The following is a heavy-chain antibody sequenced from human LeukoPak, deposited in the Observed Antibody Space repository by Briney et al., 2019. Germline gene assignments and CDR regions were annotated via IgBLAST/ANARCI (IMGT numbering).Heavy chain of an antibody. V-gene: IGHV4-34*01. CDR2: INHSGST. D-gene: IGHD2-15*01. CDR3: ARYHYCSGGSCCSRWFDP. CDR1: GRSFSGYY. J-gene: IGHJ5*02. Sequence: ETLSLTCAVYGRSFSGYYWSWIRQPPGKGLEWIGEINHSGSTNYNPSLKSRVTISVDTSKNQFSLKLSSVTAADTAVYYCARYHYCSGGSCCSRWFDPWGQGTLVTVSS.